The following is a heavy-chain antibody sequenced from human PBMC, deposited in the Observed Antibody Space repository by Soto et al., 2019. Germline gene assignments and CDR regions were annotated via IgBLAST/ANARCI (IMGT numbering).Heavy chain of an antibody. D-gene: IGHD2-15*01. V-gene: IGHV1-18*04. CDR3: ARVASSIVVVPDYGMDV. CDR1: GYTFISHG. Sequence: QVQLVQSGVEVKKPGASVKVSCKASGYTFISHGISWVRQAPGQGLEWMWWISGKNGNTKYAQKIQGRVTLTTDTSTSTADMELRSLRSDDTAVHYGARVASSIVVVPDYGMDVWGQGTTVTVSS. CDR2: ISGKNGNT. J-gene: IGHJ6*02.